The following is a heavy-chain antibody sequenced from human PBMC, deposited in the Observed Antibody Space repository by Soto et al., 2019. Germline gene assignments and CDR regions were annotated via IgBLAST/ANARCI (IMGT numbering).Heavy chain of an antibody. CDR2: FDPEDGET. V-gene: IGHV1-24*01. CDR1: GYTLTESS. CDR3: ASLMITFGGVLTPAEYFQH. Sequence: ASVKVSCKVSGYTLTESSMHWVRQAPGKGLEWMGGFDPEDGETIYAQKFQGRVTMTGDTSTDTVYMELSSLRSEDTVVYFCASLMITFGGVLTPAEYFQHWGQGTLVTVSS. J-gene: IGHJ1*01. D-gene: IGHD3-16*01.